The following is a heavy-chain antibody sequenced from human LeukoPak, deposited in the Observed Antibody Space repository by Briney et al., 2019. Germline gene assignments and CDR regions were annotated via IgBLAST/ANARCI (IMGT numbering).Heavy chain of an antibody. CDR1: GGSFRGYY. V-gene: IGHV4-34*01. J-gene: IGHJ4*02. Sequence: SETLSLTCAVYGGSFRGYYWSWIRQPPGKGLEWIGEINHSGSTNYNPSLKSRVTISVDTSENQFSLKLSSVTAADTAVYYCARGDDYGDWYFDYWGQGTLVTVSS. CDR3: ARGDDYGDWYFDY. D-gene: IGHD4-17*01. CDR2: INHSGST.